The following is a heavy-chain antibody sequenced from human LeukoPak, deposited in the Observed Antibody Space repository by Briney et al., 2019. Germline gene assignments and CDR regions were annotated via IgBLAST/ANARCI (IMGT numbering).Heavy chain of an antibody. CDR1: GYSISSGYY. Sequence: SETLSLTCTVSGYSISSGYYWGWIRQPPGKGLEWIGSIYHSGSTYYNPSLKSRVTISVDTSKNQFSLKLSSVTAADTAVYYCARDRPSSYYDFWSGYYYYFDYWGQGTLVTVSS. CDR3: ARDRPSSYYDFWSGYYYYFDY. D-gene: IGHD3-3*01. V-gene: IGHV4-38-2*02. J-gene: IGHJ4*02. CDR2: IYHSGST.